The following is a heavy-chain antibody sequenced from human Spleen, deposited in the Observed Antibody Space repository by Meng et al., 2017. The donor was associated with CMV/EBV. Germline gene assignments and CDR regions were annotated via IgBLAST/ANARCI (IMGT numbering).Heavy chain of an antibody. CDR1: GGSVTSSRTH. V-gene: IGHV4-61*01. J-gene: IGHJ6*02. D-gene: IGHD3-16*02. Sequence: SQTLSLTCTVSGGSVTSSRTHWTWIRQPPGKGLEWIGYISFIGSPNYNPSLKSRVTISVDTSKNQFSLKLSSVTAADTAVYYCARRIVPTYGMDVWGQGTTVTVSS. CDR3: ARRIVPTYGMDV. CDR2: ISFIGSP.